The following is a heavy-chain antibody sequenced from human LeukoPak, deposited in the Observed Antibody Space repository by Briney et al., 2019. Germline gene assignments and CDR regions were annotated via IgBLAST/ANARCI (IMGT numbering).Heavy chain of an antibody. CDR1: GFTFSSYA. V-gene: IGHV3-64*01. CDR3: ARDIRGDGDAFDI. J-gene: IGHJ3*02. Sequence: PGGSLRLSCAASGFTFSSYAMHWVRQAPGKGLEYVSAISSNGGSAYYANSVKGRFTISRDNSKNTLYLQMGSLRAEDMAVYYCARDIRGDGDAFDIWGQGTMVTVSS. D-gene: IGHD5-24*01. CDR2: ISSNGGSA.